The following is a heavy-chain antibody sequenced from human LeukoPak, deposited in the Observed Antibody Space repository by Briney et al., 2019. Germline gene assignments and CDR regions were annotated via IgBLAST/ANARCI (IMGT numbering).Heavy chain of an antibody. D-gene: IGHD3-22*01. CDR3: ARYSSVYLDY. J-gene: IGHJ4*02. CDR2: ISSSSSYI. CDR1: GFTFSSYS. Sequence: GGSLRLSCAASGFTFSSYSMNWVRQAPGKGLEWVSSISSSSSYIYYADSVKGRFTISRDNAKNTLYLQMNSLRAEDTALYYCARYSSVYLDYWGQGTLVTVSS. V-gene: IGHV3-21*01.